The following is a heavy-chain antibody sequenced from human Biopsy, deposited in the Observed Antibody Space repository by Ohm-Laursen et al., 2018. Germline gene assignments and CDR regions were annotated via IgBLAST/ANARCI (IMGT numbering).Heavy chain of an antibody. CDR3: ARGSGYFKLDV. V-gene: IGHV4-34*01. CDR2: INQSGST. CDR1: GGSFSGYY. D-gene: IGHD5-12*01. J-gene: IGHJ6*02. Sequence: SDTLSLTWAVYGGSFSGYYWSWIRQPPGKGLEWIGEINQSGSTKYSPSLKRRATLSADSSNSQFSLRLTSVTAADTAIYYCARGSGYFKLDVWGQGTTVTVSS.